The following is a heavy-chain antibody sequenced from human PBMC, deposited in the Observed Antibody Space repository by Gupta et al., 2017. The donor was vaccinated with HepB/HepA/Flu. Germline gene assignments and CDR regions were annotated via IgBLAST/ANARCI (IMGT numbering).Heavy chain of an antibody. CDR2: ISSSGSTI. Sequence: EVQLVESGGGLVQSGGSLRLSCAASGFTFSSYEMNWVRQAPGKGLEWVSYISSSGSTIYYADSVKGRFTISRDNAKNSLYLQMNSLRAEDTAVYYCARQMGGGYSYGYRFGYFDLWGRGTLVTVSS. CDR3: ARQMGGGYSYGYRFGYFDL. D-gene: IGHD5-18*01. J-gene: IGHJ2*01. V-gene: IGHV3-48*03. CDR1: GFTFSSYE.